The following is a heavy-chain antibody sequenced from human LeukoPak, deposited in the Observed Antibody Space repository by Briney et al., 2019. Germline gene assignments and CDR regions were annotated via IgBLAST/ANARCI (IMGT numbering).Heavy chain of an antibody. D-gene: IGHD3-16*01. CDR3: ARAVGGQFDY. CDR2: VYHSGST. Sequence: PSQTLSLTCAVSGGSISSGGYSWSWIRQPPGKGLEWIGYVYHSGSTYYNPSLKSRVTISVDRSKNQFSLKLSSVTAADTAAYYCARAVGGQFDYWGQGTLVTVSS. CDR1: GGSISSGGYS. V-gene: IGHV4-30-2*01. J-gene: IGHJ4*02.